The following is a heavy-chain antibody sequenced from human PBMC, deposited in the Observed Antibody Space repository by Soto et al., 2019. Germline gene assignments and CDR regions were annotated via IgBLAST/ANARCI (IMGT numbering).Heavy chain of an antibody. CDR2: ISSSSSYT. D-gene: IGHD6-13*01. Sequence: PGGSLRLSCAASGFTFSDYYMSWIRQAPGKGLEWVSYISSSSSYTNYADSVKGRFTISRDNAKNSLYLQMNSLRAEDTAVYYCARGHGDGSSYYFDYWGQGALVTVSS. J-gene: IGHJ4*02. V-gene: IGHV3-11*06. CDR3: ARGHGDGSSYYFDY. CDR1: GFTFSDYY.